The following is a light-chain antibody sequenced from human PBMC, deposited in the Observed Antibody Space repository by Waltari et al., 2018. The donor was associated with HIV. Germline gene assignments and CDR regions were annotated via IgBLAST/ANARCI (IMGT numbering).Light chain of an antibody. V-gene: IGKV3-15*01. Sequence: EILMTQSPDTMSVSPGETATLSCRARQGVNITLAWYQQKPGQAPRLLIYSASTRATGIPARFSGSASGTEFTLTITSLQSEDFTIYYCQQYNNWPYTFGQGTKLEI. CDR2: SAS. J-gene: IGKJ2*01. CDR3: QQYNNWPYT. CDR1: QGVNIT.